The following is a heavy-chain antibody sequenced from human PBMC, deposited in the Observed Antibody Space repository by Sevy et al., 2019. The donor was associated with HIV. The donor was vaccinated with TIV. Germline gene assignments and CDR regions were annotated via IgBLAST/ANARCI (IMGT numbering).Heavy chain of an antibody. J-gene: IGHJ5*02. CDR1: GFTFSSYA. CDR2: ISYDGSNK. D-gene: IGHD2-15*01. V-gene: IGHV3-30-3*01. CDR3: ARDRRRRYCSGGSCYSDWFDP. Sequence: GGSLRLSCAASGFTFSSYAMHWVRQAPGKGLELVAVISYDGSNKYYADSVKGRFTISRDNSKNTLYLQMNSLRAEDTAMYYCARDRRRRYCSGGSCYSDWFDPWGQGTLVTVSS.